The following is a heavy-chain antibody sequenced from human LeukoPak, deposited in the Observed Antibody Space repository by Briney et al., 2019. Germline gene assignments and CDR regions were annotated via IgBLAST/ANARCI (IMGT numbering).Heavy chain of an antibody. Sequence: PGGSLRLSCAASGFTFSSYGMHWVRQAPGKGLEWVAVIWYDGSNKYYADSVKGRFTISRDNSKNTLYLQMNSLRAEDTAVYYCARDLGSSSPNAYWGQGTLVTVSS. V-gene: IGHV3-33*01. J-gene: IGHJ4*02. CDR3: ARDLGSSSPNAY. D-gene: IGHD6-13*01. CDR1: GFTFSSYG. CDR2: IWYDGSNK.